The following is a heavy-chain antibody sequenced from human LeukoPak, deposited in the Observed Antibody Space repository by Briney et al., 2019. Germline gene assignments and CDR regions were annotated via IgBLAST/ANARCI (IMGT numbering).Heavy chain of an antibody. J-gene: IGHJ4*02. Sequence: PSETLSLTCTVSGGSISSSSYYWGWIRQPPGKGLEWIGSIYYSGSTYYNPSLKSRVTISVDTSKNQFSLKLSSVTAADTAVYYRARHVYNWNDKVDYWGQGTLVTVSS. V-gene: IGHV4-39*01. D-gene: IGHD1-1*01. CDR3: ARHVYNWNDKVDY. CDR1: GGSISSSSYY. CDR2: IYYSGST.